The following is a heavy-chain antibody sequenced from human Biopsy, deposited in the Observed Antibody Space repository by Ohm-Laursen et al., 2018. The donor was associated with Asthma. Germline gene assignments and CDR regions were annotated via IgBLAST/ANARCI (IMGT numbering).Heavy chain of an antibody. D-gene: IGHD2-15*01. J-gene: IGHJ4*02. CDR2: MKEDGSEK. CDR3: ARDVDLRSVY. V-gene: IGHV3-7*05. Sequence: SLRLSFPPSVFMFRSFRLHWVRQAPGKGLEWVANMKEDGSEKNYVDSVKGRFTISRDNGKNSLYLQMNSLRAEDAAVYYCARDVDLRSVYWGQGTLVTVSS. CDR1: VFMFRSFR.